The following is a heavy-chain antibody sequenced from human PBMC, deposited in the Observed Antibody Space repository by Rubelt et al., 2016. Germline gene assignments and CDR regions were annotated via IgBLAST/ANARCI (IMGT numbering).Heavy chain of an antibody. CDR3: ARRCDYFDY. Sequence: EVQLVESGGGLVQPGGSLRLSCAASGFSFNIYEMNWVRQAPGKGLEWVSYITASGGARYYADAVNGRFTVARDNAKNSLYLQMNSLRVEDTAIYYCARRCDYFDYWGQGTLVPVSS. CDR1: GFSFNIYE. V-gene: IGHV3-48*03. CDR2: ITASGGAR. J-gene: IGHJ4*02.